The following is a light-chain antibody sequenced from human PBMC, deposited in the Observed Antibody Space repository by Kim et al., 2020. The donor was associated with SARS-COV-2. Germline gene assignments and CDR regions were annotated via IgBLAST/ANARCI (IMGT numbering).Light chain of an antibody. J-gene: IGLJ3*02. CDR2: GSR. V-gene: IGLV1-40*01. Sequence: RVTISWPESRSNVGAGYVVLWYQQHPGKTPKRLIYGSRNRPSGLPDRVSGSKSGTSASLAITVLQAEDGADYYCQSYDSSLSGWVFGGGTQLTVL. CDR1: RSNVGAGYV. CDR3: QSYDSSLSGWV.